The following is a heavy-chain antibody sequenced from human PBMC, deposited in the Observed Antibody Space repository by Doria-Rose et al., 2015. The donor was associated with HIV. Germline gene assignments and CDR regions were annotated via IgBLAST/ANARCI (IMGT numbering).Heavy chain of an antibody. CDR2: TSRDSGAK. Sequence: EVQLVEPGGGLVQPGRSLRLSCVGSGFSFESYAMHWVRLAPGNGLEWVAGTSRDSGAKGNADSVEGRFTISRDNAKKSVYLEMRSLRPEDTAFYYCAKAPIIGPKYYFYMDVWGKGTSVTVSS. CDR3: AKAPIIGPKYYFYMDV. V-gene: IGHV3-9*01. CDR1: GFSFESYA. D-gene: IGHD3-3*01. J-gene: IGHJ6*03.